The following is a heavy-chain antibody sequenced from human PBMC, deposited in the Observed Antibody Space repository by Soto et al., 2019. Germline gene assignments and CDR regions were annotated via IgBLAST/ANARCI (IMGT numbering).Heavy chain of an antibody. D-gene: IGHD3-22*01. J-gene: IGHJ2*01. CDR3: ARMSYYYDKWYFDL. CDR1: GDYINNNDYY. Sequence: QLHESGPGVVNPSETLSLTCTVSGDYINNNDYYWNWIRQTPGKGLEWIGYVYYSGCTYYIPPLKSRLSMSVDTSKNQFSLKLSSVTAADTAIYYCARMSYYYDKWYFDLWGRGTLVTVSS. V-gene: IGHV4-30-4*01. CDR2: VYYSGCT.